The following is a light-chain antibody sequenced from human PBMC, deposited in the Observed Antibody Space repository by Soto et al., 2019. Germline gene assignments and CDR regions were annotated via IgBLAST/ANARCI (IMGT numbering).Light chain of an antibody. CDR3: HQYADSPQT. Sequence: EIVLTQSPGTLSLSPCERATLSFSASQSVSSNYLAWYQQKPGQAPKVLIHAASTGATGIPARFRGSGSGTDFTLTISSLEPEDSAVYFCHQYADSPQTFGQGTKVDI. J-gene: IGKJ2*01. CDR1: QSVSSNY. V-gene: IGKV3-20*01. CDR2: AAS.